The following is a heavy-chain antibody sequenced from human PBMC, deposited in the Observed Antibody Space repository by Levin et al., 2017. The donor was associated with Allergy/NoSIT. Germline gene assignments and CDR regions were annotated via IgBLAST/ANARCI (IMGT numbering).Heavy chain of an antibody. CDR1: GFTVSSNY. CDR3: ARALYCSGGSCYSEAFDS. Sequence: PGGSLRLSCAASGFTVSSNYMSWVRQAPGKGLEWVSVIYSGGSTYYADSVKGRFTISRDNSKNTLYLQMNSLRAEDTAVYYCARALYCSGGSCYSEAFDSWGQGTMVTVSS. J-gene: IGHJ3*02. V-gene: IGHV3-53*01. CDR2: IYSGGST. D-gene: IGHD2-15*01.